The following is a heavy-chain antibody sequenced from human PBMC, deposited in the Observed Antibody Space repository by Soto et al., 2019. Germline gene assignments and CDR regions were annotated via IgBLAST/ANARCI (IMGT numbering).Heavy chain of an antibody. CDR3: ARGRYENVWGSYRILGFDS. V-gene: IGHV3-48*04. Sequence: EVQLVESGGALVQPGGSLRLSCAASGFSFSTYSLNWLRQGPGKGLEWLLYISSSSNTIYYADTVKGRFTISRDNAKNSLYLQMDSLRVEDTAVYYCARGRYENVWGSYRILGFDSWGQGTLVTVSS. CDR1: GFSFSTYS. J-gene: IGHJ5*01. D-gene: IGHD3-16*02. CDR2: ISSSSNTI.